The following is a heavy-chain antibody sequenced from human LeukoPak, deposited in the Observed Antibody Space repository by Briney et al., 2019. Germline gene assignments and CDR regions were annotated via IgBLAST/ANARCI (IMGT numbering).Heavy chain of an antibody. Sequence: PSETLSLTCTVSGGSISSGGYYWSWIRHPPGKGLEWIGYIYHSGSTYYNPSLKSRVTISVDRSKNQFSLKLSSVTAADTAVYYCARVGSSSGPFDYWGQGTLVTVSS. CDR2: IYHSGST. D-gene: IGHD6-6*01. CDR1: GGSISSGGYY. J-gene: IGHJ4*02. CDR3: ARVGSSSGPFDY. V-gene: IGHV4-30-2*01.